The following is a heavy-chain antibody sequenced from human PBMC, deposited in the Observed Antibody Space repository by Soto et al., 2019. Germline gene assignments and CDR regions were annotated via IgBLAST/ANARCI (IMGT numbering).Heavy chain of an antibody. D-gene: IGHD3-22*01. V-gene: IGHV3-73*02. CDR2: IRSKANSYAT. CDR3: TSAYYYDSSGYYSDY. Sequence: EVQLVESGGGLVQPGGSLKLSCAASGFTFSGSAMHWVRQASGKGREWVGRIRSKANSYATAYAASVKGRFTISRDDSKNTAYLQMNSLKTEDTAVYYCTSAYYYDSSGYYSDYWGQGTLVTVSS. CDR1: GFTFSGSA. J-gene: IGHJ4*02.